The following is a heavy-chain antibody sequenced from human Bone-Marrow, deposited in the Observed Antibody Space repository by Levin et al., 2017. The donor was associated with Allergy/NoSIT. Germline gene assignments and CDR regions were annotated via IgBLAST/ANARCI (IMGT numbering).Heavy chain of an antibody. CDR2: ISYDKGQK. CDR3: ATALGGERGY. Sequence: GESLKISCAASGFIFGSDAMNWVRQAPGKGLEWVAAISYDKGQKYYADSVKGRFTISRDNSKNTLFLQMNSLRLEDTAVYYCATALGGERGYWGQGTLVTVSS. V-gene: IGHV3-30*03. D-gene: IGHD3-16*01. CDR1: GFIFGSDA. J-gene: IGHJ4*02.